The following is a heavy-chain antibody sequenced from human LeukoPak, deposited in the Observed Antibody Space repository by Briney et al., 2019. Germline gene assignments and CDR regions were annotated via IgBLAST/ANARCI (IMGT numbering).Heavy chain of an antibody. Sequence: ASVKVSCKASGYTFTSYYMHWVRQAPGQGLEWMGWMNPNSGDTGYAQKFQGRVTMTRNTSISTAYMELSSLRSEDTAVYYCARGVITMVRGVKDYYYMDVWGKGTTVTISS. V-gene: IGHV1-8*02. J-gene: IGHJ6*03. CDR1: GYTFTSYY. CDR3: ARGVITMVRGVKDYYYMDV. CDR2: MNPNSGDT. D-gene: IGHD3-10*01.